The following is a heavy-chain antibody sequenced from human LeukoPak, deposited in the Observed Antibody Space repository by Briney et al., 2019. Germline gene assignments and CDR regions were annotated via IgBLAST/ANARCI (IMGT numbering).Heavy chain of an antibody. CDR2: IQNSGTT. CDR3: ARDLVTVTKGFDI. V-gene: IGHV4-39*07. D-gene: IGHD4-17*01. CDR1: GGSISSSSHY. Sequence: PSETLSLTCSVSGGSISSSSHYWGWIRQPLGKGREWIGSIQNSGTTHYNPTLKSRVTISVDTSKNQFSLKLTSVTAADTAVYYCARDLVTVTKGFDIWGQGTMVSVSS. J-gene: IGHJ3*02.